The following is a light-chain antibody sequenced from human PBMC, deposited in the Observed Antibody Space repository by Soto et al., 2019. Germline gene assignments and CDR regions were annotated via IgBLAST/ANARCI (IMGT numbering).Light chain of an antibody. J-gene: IGKJ4*01. V-gene: IGKV1-9*01. CDR1: QGISTY. Sequence: DIQLTQSPSFLYASVGDRVTITCRASQGISTYLAWYQQRPGKAPKLLIYDACTLQSGVPSRFSGSRSGTEFTLTISSLQPEDLETYYCQQLNGYVALTFGGGTKVEI. CDR3: QQLNGYVALT. CDR2: DAC.